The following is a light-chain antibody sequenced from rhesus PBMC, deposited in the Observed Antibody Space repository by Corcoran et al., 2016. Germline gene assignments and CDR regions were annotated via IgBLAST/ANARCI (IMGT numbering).Light chain of an antibody. CDR2: GVS. Sequence: QVILTQSPATLSLSPGERATLSCRASQTIGTYLAWYQQKPGKAPKLLIYGVSSRVTGIPDRFSGSGSGTEFTLTINSLEPEDFAIYYCQKYGNSALTFGGGTKVELK. CDR1: QTIGTY. CDR3: QKYGNSALT. V-gene: IGKV3-53*02. J-gene: IGKJ4*01.